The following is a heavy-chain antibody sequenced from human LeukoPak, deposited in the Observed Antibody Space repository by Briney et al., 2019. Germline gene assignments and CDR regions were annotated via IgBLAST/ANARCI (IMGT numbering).Heavy chain of an antibody. CDR2: TYYSGST. Sequence: SETLSLTCTVSGGSISSGGYYWSWIRQHPGKGLEWIGYTYYSGSTYYNPSLKSRVTISVDTSKNQFSLKLSSVTAADTAVYYCAREAAAAGTNWFDPWGQGTLVTVSS. CDR1: GGSISSGGYY. D-gene: IGHD6-13*01. CDR3: AREAAAAGTNWFDP. V-gene: IGHV4-31*03. J-gene: IGHJ5*02.